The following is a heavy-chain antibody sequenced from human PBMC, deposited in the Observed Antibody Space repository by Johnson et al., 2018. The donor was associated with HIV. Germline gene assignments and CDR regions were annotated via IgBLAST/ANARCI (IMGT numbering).Heavy chain of an antibody. CDR1: GFTFSSYA. Sequence: QVQLVESGGGVVQPGRSLRLSCAASGFTFSSYAMHWVRQAPGKGLEWVAVISYDGSNKYYADSVKGRFTISRDNSKNTLYLQMNSLRAEDTAVYYCAKRMGGEAFDIWGQGTMVTVSS. CDR2: ISYDGSNK. CDR3: AKRMGGEAFDI. D-gene: IGHD1-26*01. V-gene: IGHV3-30-3*01. J-gene: IGHJ3*02.